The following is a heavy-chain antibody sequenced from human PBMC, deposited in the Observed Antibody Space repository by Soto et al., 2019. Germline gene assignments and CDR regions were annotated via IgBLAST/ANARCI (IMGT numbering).Heavy chain of an antibody. J-gene: IGHJ4*02. CDR2: INHSGST. CDR1: GGSFSGYY. V-gene: IGHV4-34*01. Sequence: LSLTCAVYGGSFSGYYWSWIRQPPGKGLVWIGEINHSGSTNYNPSLKSRVTISVDTSKNQFSLKLSSVTAADTAVYYCARALLYCSSTSCSTYYYFDYWGQGTLVTVSS. D-gene: IGHD2-2*01. CDR3: ARALLYCSSTSCSTYYYFDY.